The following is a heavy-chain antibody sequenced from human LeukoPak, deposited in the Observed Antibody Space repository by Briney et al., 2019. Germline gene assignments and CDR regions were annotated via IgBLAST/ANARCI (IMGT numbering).Heavy chain of an antibody. CDR3: ARDRWYDKSDYYYNLDH. CDR2: ISGYNGET. Sequence: GASVKVSCKASGGTFSSYAISWVRQAPGQGLEWMGWISGYNGETNNAQKLQGRVTMTTDTSTSTAYMELRSLRSDDTAVYYCARDRWYDKSDYYYNLDHWGQGTLVTVSS. CDR1: GGTFSSYA. D-gene: IGHD3-22*01. V-gene: IGHV1-18*01. J-gene: IGHJ4*02.